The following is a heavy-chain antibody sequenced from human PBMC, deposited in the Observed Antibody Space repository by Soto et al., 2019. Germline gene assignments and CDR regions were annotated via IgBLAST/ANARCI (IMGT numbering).Heavy chain of an antibody. V-gene: IGHV1-46*01. D-gene: IGHD2-15*01. J-gene: IGHJ4*02. CDR1: GYTFTTYY. CDR2: INPNGGST. CDR3: VRAGYCSGGTCFHGNCDY. Sequence: QVQLVQSGAEVKRPGASVKVSCKASGYTFTTYYMHWVRQAPGQGLEWLGIINPNGGSTTYAQKFQGRVTITRDTSTSTVYLELSSLRSEDTAVYYCVRAGYCSGGTCFHGNCDYWGQGTLVTVSA.